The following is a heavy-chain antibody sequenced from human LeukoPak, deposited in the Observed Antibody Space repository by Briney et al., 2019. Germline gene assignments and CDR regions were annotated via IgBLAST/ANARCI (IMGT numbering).Heavy chain of an antibody. CDR3: ARDPHRYCSSTSCYYYYYGMDV. Sequence: RGSLRLSCAASGFTFSSYSMNWVRQAPGKGLEWASYISSSSSTIYYADSVKGRFTISRDNAKNSLYLQMNSLRAEDTAVYYCARDPHRYCSSTSCYYYYYGMDVWGQGTTVTVSS. J-gene: IGHJ6*02. CDR1: GFTFSSYS. D-gene: IGHD2-2*01. V-gene: IGHV3-48*01. CDR2: ISSSSSTI.